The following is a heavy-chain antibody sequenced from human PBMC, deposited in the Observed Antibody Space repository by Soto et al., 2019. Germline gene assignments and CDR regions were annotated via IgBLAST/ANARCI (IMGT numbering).Heavy chain of an antibody. CDR3: ARDKVEMATITDAFDI. CDR1: GGTFSSYA. Sequence: GASVKVSCKASGGTFSSYAISWVRQAPGQGLEWMGGIIPIFGTANYAQKFQGRVTITADESTSTAYMELSSLRSEDTAVYYCARDKVEMATITDAFDIWGQGTMVTVSS. D-gene: IGHD5-12*01. V-gene: IGHV1-69*13. CDR2: IIPIFGTA. J-gene: IGHJ3*02.